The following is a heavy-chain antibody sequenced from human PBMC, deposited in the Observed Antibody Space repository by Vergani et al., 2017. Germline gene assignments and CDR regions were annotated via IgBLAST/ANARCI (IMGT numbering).Heavy chain of an antibody. D-gene: IGHD6-13*01. Sequence: EKQLVQSGSETKKPGESLKISCQAFGYIFSNFWIGWVRQRPGRGLEWRGIIYPGDSEVKSNPTFRGQVIFSVDTSVNTAYLQWRSLQASDTATYFCARLSIAATGSWFDPWGQGTLVTVSS. J-gene: IGHJ5*02. CDR2: IYPGDSEV. V-gene: IGHV5-51*01. CDR1: GYIFSNFW. CDR3: ARLSIAATGSWFDP.